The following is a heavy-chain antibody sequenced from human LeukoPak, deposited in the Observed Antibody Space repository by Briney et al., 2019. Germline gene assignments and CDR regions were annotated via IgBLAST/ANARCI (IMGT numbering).Heavy chain of an antibody. CDR3: AKDFLSSTPPMDV. CDR1: GFTFSSYG. CDR2: IRYDGSNK. J-gene: IGHJ6*03. V-gene: IGHV3-30*02. D-gene: IGHD2-2*01. Sequence: PGRSLRLSCAASGFTFSSYGMHWVRQAPGKGLEWVAFIRYDGSNKYYADSVKGRFTISRDNSKNTLYLQMNSLRAEDTAVYYCAKDFLSSTPPMDVWGKGTTVTVSS.